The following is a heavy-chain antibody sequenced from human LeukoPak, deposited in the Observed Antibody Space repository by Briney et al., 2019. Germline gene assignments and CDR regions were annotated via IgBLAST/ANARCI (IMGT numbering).Heavy chain of an antibody. D-gene: IGHD6-13*01. V-gene: IGHV1-2*06. CDR1: GYTFTGYY. J-gene: IGHJ6*03. Sequence: ASVKASCKASGYTFTGYYMHWVRQAPGQGLEWMGRINPNSGGTNYAQKFQGRVTMTRDTSISTAYMELSRLRSDDTAVYYCARGSSWYDYYYYMDVWGKGTTVTVSS. CDR3: ARGSSWYDYYYYMDV. CDR2: INPNSGGT.